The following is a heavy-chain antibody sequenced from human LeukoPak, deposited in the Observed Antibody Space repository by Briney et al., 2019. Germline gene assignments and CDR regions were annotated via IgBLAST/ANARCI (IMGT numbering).Heavy chain of an antibody. V-gene: IGHV4-59*01. CDR3: ARDVGGSYGNFDY. J-gene: IGHJ4*02. CDR2: IYNSGST. D-gene: IGHD1-26*01. CDR1: GGSISSYY. Sequence: PSETLSLTCTVSGGSISSYYWSWIRQPPGKGLEWIGYIYNSGSTNYNPSLKSRVTISVDTSKNQFSLKLSSPTAADTAVYYCARDVGGSYGNFDYWGQGTLVTVSS.